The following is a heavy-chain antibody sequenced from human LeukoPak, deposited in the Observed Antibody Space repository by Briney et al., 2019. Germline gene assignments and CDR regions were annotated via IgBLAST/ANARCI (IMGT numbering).Heavy chain of an antibody. CDR3: AKLSIVGARRGFDY. D-gene: IGHD1-26*01. V-gene: IGHV3-7*01. Sequence: GGSLRLSCAASGFTFSSYWMSWVRQAPGKGLEWVANIKQDGSEKYYVDSAKGRFTISRDNSRNTLYLQMNSLRAEDTAVYYCAKLSIVGARRGFDYWGQGTLVTVSS. J-gene: IGHJ4*02. CDR1: GFTFSSYW. CDR2: IKQDGSEK.